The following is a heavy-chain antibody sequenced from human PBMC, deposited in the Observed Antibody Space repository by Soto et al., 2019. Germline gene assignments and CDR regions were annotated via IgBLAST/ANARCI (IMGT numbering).Heavy chain of an antibody. CDR2: MNPNSGDT. CDR1: GYSFSSYD. Sequence: QVQLVQSGAEVKKPGASVKVSCRASGYSFSSYDINWVRQATGQGLEWLGWMNPNSGDTGYAQKFQGRVTLTRDTSTSTAYMELCSLRSEDTAVYFCARNPATTGDFDYWGQGTLVTVSS. J-gene: IGHJ4*02. V-gene: IGHV1-8*01. D-gene: IGHD1-1*01. CDR3: ARNPATTGDFDY.